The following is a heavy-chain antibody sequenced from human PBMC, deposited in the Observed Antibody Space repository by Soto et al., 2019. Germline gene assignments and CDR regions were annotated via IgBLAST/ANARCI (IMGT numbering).Heavy chain of an antibody. J-gene: IGHJ4*02. CDR2: IDPSDSYT. Sequence: HGESLKISCKGSGYSFTSYWISWVRQMPGKGLEWMGRIDPSDSYTNYSPSFQGQVTISADKSISTAYLQWSSLKASDTAMYYCARPPIFGVPYFDYWGQGTLVTVSS. D-gene: IGHD3-3*02. V-gene: IGHV5-10-1*04. CDR1: GYSFTSYW. CDR3: ARPPIFGVPYFDY.